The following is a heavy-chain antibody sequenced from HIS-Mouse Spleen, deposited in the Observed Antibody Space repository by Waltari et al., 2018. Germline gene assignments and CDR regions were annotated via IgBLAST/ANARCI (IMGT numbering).Heavy chain of an antibody. Sequence: QVTLRESGPALVKPTQTLTLTCTFSGFSLSTSGMCVSWIRQPPGKALEWLARIDWDDAKDYSTSLKTRLTISKDTAKNQVVLTMTNMDPVDTATYYCARIAEGYTSGWYAFDYWGQGTLVTVSS. J-gene: IGHJ4*02. CDR3: ARIAEGYTSGWYAFDY. CDR2: IDWDDAK. CDR1: GFSLSTSGMC. D-gene: IGHD6-19*01. V-gene: IGHV2-70*15.